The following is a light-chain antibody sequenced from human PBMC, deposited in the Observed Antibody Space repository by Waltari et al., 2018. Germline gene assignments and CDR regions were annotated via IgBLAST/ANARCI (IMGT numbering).Light chain of an antibody. Sequence: QSALTQPPSASGSPGQSVTISCTGTSSDVGGYNYVSWYQQHPGRAPKLMIYEVSKRPSGVPDRFSASKSGNTASLTVSGLQAEDEADYYCSSYAGSNNRYVFGTGTKVTVL. CDR2: EVS. CDR3: SSYAGSNNRYV. CDR1: SSDVGGYNY. J-gene: IGLJ1*01. V-gene: IGLV2-8*01.